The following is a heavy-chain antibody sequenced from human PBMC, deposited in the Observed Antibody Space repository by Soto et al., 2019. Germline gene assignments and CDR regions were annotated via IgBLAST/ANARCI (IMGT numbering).Heavy chain of an antibody. CDR3: AKDRDLAISFFSSNNWFDP. CDR2: ISKSDYT. CDR1: GFAFNNYG. V-gene: IGHV3-21*01. J-gene: IGHJ5*02. D-gene: IGHD3-3*02. Sequence: PGGSLRLSCTVSGFAFNNYGINWVRQAPGKGLEWVSSISKSDYTYYSDSVKGRFTISRDNSKNTLYLQMNSLRAEDTAVCYCAKDRDLAISFFSSNNWFDPWGQGTLVTVSS.